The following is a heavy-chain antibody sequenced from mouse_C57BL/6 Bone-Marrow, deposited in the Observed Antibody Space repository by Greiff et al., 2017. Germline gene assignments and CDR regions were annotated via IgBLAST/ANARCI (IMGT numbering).Heavy chain of an antibody. Sequence: QVQLQQSGPELVKPGASVKISCKASGYAFSSSWMNWVKQRPGKGLEWIGRIYPGDGDTNYNGKFKGKATLTADKSSSTAYMQLSSLTSEDSAVYFCARGGDDYGYFDVWGTGTTGTGSS. D-gene: IGHD2-4*01. CDR1: GYAFSSSW. CDR2: IYPGDGDT. J-gene: IGHJ1*03. CDR3: ARGGDDYGYFDV. V-gene: IGHV1-82*01.